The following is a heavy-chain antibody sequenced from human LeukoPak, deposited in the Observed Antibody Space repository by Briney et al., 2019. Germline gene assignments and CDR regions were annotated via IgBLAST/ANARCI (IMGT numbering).Heavy chain of an antibody. V-gene: IGHV4-59*01. CDR3: VLGLYDAFDI. CDR1: GGSISSYY. D-gene: IGHD2-2*02. J-gene: IGHJ3*02. Sequence: SETLSLTCTVSGGSISSYYWSWIRQPPGKGLEWIGYIYYSGSTNYNPSLKSRVTISVDTSKNQFSLKLSAVTAADTAVYYCVLGLYDAFDIWGQGTMVTVPS. CDR2: IYYSGST.